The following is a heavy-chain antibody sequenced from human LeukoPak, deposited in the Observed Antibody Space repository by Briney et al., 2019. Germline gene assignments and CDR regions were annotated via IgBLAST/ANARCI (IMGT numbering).Heavy chain of an antibody. D-gene: IGHD3-9*01. CDR2: ISLDGSKK. V-gene: IGHV3-30*18. Sequence: GGPLRLSCAPSGLTFSAYGMHWVRQAPGKGLEWVAVISLDGSKKYYTDPVKGRFTISRDNSKNTLFLQMNSLRAEDTAVYYCAKDQYYDILTGYYTDAEYFQHWGQGTLVTVSS. CDR1: GLTFSAYG. J-gene: IGHJ1*01. CDR3: AKDQYYDILTGYYTDAEYFQH.